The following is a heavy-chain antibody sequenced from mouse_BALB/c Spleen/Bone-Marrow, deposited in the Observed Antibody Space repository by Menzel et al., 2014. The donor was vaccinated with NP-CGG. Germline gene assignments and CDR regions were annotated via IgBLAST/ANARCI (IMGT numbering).Heavy chain of an antibody. V-gene: IGHV2-2*02. CDR2: IWSDGST. CDR3: ASTTALYYYAMDY. CDR1: GFSLTSYA. Sequence: QVQLKESGPGLVQPSQSLSITCTVSGFSLTSYAVHWVRQSPGKGLEWLGVIWSDGSTDYNAAFISRLSISKDNSKSQVFFKMNSLQANDTAIYYCASTTALYYYAMDYWGQGTSVTVSS. D-gene: IGHD1-2*01. J-gene: IGHJ4*01.